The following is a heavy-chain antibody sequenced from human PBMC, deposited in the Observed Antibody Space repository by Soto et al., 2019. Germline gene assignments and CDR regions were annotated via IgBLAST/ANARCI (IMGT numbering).Heavy chain of an antibody. D-gene: IGHD1-26*01. CDR2: IWYDGSNK. Sequence: QVQLVESGGGVVQPGRSLRLSCAASGFTFSSYGMHWVRQAPGKGLEWVAVIWYDGSNKYYADSVKDRFTISRDNSKNTLYLQMNSLRAEDTAVYYCARDEEQTVDYWGQGTLVTVSS. CDR3: ARDEEQTVDY. J-gene: IGHJ4*02. CDR1: GFTFSSYG. V-gene: IGHV3-33*01.